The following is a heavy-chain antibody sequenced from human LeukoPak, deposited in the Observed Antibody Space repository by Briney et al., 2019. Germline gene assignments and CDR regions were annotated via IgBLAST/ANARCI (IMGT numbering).Heavy chain of an antibody. D-gene: IGHD5-18*01. V-gene: IGHV3-21*01. CDR3: VRGRYNYGYIFDY. J-gene: IGHJ4*02. CDR2: ISSSSSYI. Sequence: GGSLRLSCAASGFTFSGYSTNWVRQAPGKGLEWVSSISSSSSYIYYADSMKGRFTVSRDNARNSVYLQMNSLRVEDTAVYYCVRGRYNYGYIFDYWGQGTLVTVSS. CDR1: GFTFSGYS.